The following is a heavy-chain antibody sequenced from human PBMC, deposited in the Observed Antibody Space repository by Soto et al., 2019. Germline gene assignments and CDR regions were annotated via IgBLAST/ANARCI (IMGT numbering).Heavy chain of an antibody. CDR1: GGTFSSYT. CDR3: ARDRAGDDAFDI. Sequence: ASVKVSCKASGGTFSSYTISWVRQAPGQGLEWMGRIIPILGIANYAQKFQGRVTITADKSTSTAYMELSSLRSEDTAVYYCARDRAGDDAFDIWGQGTMVTVSS. D-gene: IGHD7-27*01. J-gene: IGHJ3*02. V-gene: IGHV1-69*04. CDR2: IIPILGIA.